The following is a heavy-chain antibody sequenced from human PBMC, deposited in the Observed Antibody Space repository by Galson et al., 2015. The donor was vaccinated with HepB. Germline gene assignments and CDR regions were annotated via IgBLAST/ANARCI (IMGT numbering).Heavy chain of an antibody. CDR3: ARGKAVYDFLTPYSDGHDAFDI. CDR1: GVTFSSYA. Sequence: SVKVSCKASGVTFSSYAISWVRQAPGQGLEWMGGIISIFGTAKYAQKFQGRVTISADESTSTAYMELSSLRSEDTAVYYCARGKAVYDFLTPYSDGHDAFDIWGQGTTVTVSS. D-gene: IGHD3-9*01. CDR2: IISIFGTA. J-gene: IGHJ3*02. V-gene: IGHV1-69*13.